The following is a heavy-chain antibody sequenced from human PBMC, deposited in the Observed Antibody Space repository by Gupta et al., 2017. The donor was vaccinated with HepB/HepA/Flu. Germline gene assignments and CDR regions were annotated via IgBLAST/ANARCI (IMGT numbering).Heavy chain of an antibody. CDR2: ISAYNGNT. CDR3: ARDLRGGSSVVYYYYYGMDV. CDR1: GYTFTSYG. D-gene: IGHD1-26*01. J-gene: IGHJ6*02. Sequence: QVQLVQSGAEVKKPGASVKVSCKASGYTFTSYGISWVRQAPGQGLEWMGWISAYNGNTNYAQKLQGRVTMTTDTSTSTAYMELRSLRSDDTAVYYCARDLRGGSSVVYYYYYGMDVWGQGTTVTVSS. V-gene: IGHV1-18*01.